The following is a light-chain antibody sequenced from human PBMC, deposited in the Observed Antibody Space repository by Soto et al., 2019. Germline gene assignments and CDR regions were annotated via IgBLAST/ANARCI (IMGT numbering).Light chain of an antibody. CDR3: QSYDSSLSGSV. V-gene: IGLV1-40*01. J-gene: IGLJ3*02. CDR2: GNS. Sequence: QSVLTQPPSVSGAPGQRVTISCTGSNSNIGAGYDVHWYQQLPGTAPKLLIYGNSNRPSGVPDRFSGSKSGTSASLVITGLQAEDEADYYCQSYDSSLSGSVFGGGTKFTVL. CDR1: NSNIGAGYD.